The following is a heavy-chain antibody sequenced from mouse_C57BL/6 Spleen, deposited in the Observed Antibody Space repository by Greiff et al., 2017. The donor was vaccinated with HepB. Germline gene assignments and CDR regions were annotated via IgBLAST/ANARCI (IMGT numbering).Heavy chain of an antibody. CDR3: ARQFTTVVATNYFDY. J-gene: IGHJ2*01. CDR2: ISSGGSYT. CDR1: GFTFSSYG. Sequence: EVKLMESGGDLVKPGGSLKLSCAASGFTFSSYGMSWVRQTPDKRLEWVATISSGGSYTYYPDSVKGRFTISRDNAKNTLYLQMSSLKSEDTAMCYCARQFTTVVATNYFDYWGQGTTLTVSS. V-gene: IGHV5-6*01. D-gene: IGHD1-1*01.